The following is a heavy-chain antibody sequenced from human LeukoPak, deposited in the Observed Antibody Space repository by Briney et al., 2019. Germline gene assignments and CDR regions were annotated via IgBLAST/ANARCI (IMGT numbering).Heavy chain of an antibody. CDR2: ITSDGSTT. CDR3: VRDNYGVDY. J-gene: IGHJ4*02. Sequence: GGSLRLSCAASGLTFSHYWMQWVRQAPGKGLVWVSHITSDGSTTTYADSVKGRFTISRDNAKNTLYLQMDSLRVEDTAMYYCVRDNYGVDYWGQGTLVTVSS. CDR1: GLTFSHYW. V-gene: IGHV3-74*01. D-gene: IGHD3-16*01.